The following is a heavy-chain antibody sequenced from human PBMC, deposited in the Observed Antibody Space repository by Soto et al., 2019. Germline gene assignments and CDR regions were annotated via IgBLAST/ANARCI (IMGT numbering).Heavy chain of an antibody. V-gene: IGHV4-31*03. CDR1: GVSISSANYY. CDR2: IYYSGDT. D-gene: IGHD6-6*01. Sequence: SETLSLTCTVSGVSISSANYYWSWIRQHPGKGLEWIGYIYYSGDTYYNPSLKSRLTISLDTSKNQFSLKLNSLRAEDTAVYYCARVPEAGRPLFDYWGQGTLVTVSS. J-gene: IGHJ4*02. CDR3: ARVPEAGRPLFDY.